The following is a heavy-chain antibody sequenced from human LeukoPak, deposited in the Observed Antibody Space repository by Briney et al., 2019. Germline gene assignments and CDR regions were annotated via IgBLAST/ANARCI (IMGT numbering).Heavy chain of an antibody. V-gene: IGHV1-3*01. D-gene: IGHD4-23*01. Sequence: ASVTVSCKASGYTFTSYAMHWVRQAPGQRLEWMGWINAGNGNTKYSQKFQGRVTITRDTSASTAYMELSSLRSEDTAVYYCASSTVVTPYYYYSSGMDVWGQGTTVTVSS. CDR2: INAGNGNT. CDR1: GYTFTSYA. CDR3: ASSTVVTPYYYYSSGMDV. J-gene: IGHJ6*02.